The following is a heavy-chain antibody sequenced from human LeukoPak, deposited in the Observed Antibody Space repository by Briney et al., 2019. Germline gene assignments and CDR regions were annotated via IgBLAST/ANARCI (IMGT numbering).Heavy chain of an antibody. D-gene: IGHD2-21*02. J-gene: IGHJ4*02. Sequence: GGSLRLSCAASGFTFSSYAMHWVRQAPGKGLEWVAVISYDGSNKYYADSVKGRFTISRDNSKNTLYLQMNSPRAEDTAVYYCAREELQAPVVTTTPPFDYWGQGTLVTVSS. CDR3: AREELQAPVVTTTPPFDY. CDR2: ISYDGSNK. V-gene: IGHV3-30-3*01. CDR1: GFTFSSYA.